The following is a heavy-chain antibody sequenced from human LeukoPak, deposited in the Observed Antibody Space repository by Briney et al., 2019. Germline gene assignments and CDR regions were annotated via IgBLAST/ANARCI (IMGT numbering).Heavy chain of an antibody. CDR3: EKEKYSSGFFDY. D-gene: IGHD6-19*01. V-gene: IGHV3-23*01. CDR1: GFTFSTYA. J-gene: IGHJ4*02. CDR2: ISGSGGST. Sequence: GGSLSLSFAASGFTFSTYAMSWVRRAPGKGLGWVSAISGSGGSTYYADSVKGRFTISRDNSKNTLYLQMNSLRAEDTAVYYCEKEKYSSGFFDYWGQGTLVTVSS.